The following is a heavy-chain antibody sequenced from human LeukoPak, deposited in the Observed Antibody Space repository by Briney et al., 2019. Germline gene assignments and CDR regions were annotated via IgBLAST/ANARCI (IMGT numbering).Heavy chain of an antibody. D-gene: IGHD3-16*01. Sequence: PGGSLRLSCAASGFTFRSYWMSWVRQVPGKGLQRVANIKEDGSKTYYVDSVKGRFTISRDNAKNSLCLEMNSLRADDTAVYYCARDYANIVDYWGQGTLVTVSS. CDR2: IKEDGSKT. V-gene: IGHV3-7*03. CDR3: ARDYANIVDY. CDR1: GFTFRSYW. J-gene: IGHJ4*02.